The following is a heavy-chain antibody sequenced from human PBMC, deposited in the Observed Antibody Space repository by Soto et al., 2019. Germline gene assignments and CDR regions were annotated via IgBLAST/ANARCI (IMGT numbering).Heavy chain of an antibody. J-gene: IGHJ4*02. CDR3: AKDLGQWVVPDY. CDR1: GFTFSSYG. V-gene: IGHV3-30*18. CDR2: ISYDGSNK. Sequence: QVQLVESGGGVVQPGRSLRLSCAASGFTFSSYGMQWVRQAPGKGLEWVAVISYDGSNKYYADSVKGRFTISRDNSKNTLYLQMNSLRAEDSAVYYCAKDLGQWVVPDYLGQGTLVTVPS. D-gene: IGHD6-19*01.